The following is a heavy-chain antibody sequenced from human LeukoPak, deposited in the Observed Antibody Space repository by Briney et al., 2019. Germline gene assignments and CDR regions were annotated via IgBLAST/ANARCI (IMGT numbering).Heavy chain of an antibody. CDR3: ARSVPDYTRFDY. Sequence: GGSLRLSCAASGFTFSSYSMNWVRQAPGKGLEWVSSISSSSSYIYYADSVKGRFTISRDNAKNSLYLQMNSLRAEDAAVYYCARSVPDYTRFDYWGQGALVTVSS. J-gene: IGHJ4*02. D-gene: IGHD4-11*01. V-gene: IGHV3-21*01. CDR1: GFTFSSYS. CDR2: ISSSSSYI.